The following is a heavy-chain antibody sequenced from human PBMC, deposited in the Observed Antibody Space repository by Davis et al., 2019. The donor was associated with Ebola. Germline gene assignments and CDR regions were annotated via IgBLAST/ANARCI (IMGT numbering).Heavy chain of an antibody. Sequence: GGSLRLSCAASGFPFSHHTMSWVRQAPGKGLEWLSYISGSSNSVYYADSVKGRFTISRDNSKNTLYLQMNSLRAEDTAVYYCARSHRYDFWSATNYYYGMDVWGQGTTVTVSS. CDR1: GFPFSHHT. J-gene: IGHJ6*02. CDR2: ISGSSNSV. CDR3: ARSHRYDFWSATNYYYGMDV. D-gene: IGHD3-3*01. V-gene: IGHV3-48*01.